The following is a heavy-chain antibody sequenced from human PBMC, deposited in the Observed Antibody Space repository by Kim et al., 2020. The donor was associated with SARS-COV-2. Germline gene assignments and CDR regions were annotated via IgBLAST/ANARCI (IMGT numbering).Heavy chain of an antibody. CDR3: ARSGNGYNAFGI. J-gene: IGHJ4*02. CDR2: ISTRGESI. CDR1: GLSFSDSY. D-gene: IGHD5-12*01. Sequence: GGSLRLSCAASGLSFSDSYMNWVRQAPGKGLEWLSFISTRGESIFYAGSVEGRFTISRDNAKNSLYLQMNYLRDEDTAVYYCARSGNGYNAFGIWGQG. V-gene: IGHV3-11*01.